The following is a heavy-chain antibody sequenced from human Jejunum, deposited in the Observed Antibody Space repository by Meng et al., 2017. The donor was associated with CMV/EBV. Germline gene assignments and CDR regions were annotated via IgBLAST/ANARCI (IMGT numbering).Heavy chain of an antibody. Sequence: ALHWVRPSPGKVLEWVAVISYDGINKYYADSVKARFTISSDNSKNTLYLQMNSLRAEDTAVYYCARDRGGLGYCSSTSCYLGFDYWGQGTLVTVSS. V-gene: IGHV3-30*01. CDR2: ISYDGINK. CDR3: ARDRGGLGYCSSTSCYLGFDY. J-gene: IGHJ4*02. D-gene: IGHD2-2*01. CDR1: A.